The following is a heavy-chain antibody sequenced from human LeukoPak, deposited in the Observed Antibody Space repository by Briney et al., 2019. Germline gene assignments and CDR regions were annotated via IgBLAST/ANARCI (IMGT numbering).Heavy chain of an antibody. D-gene: IGHD5-12*01. CDR2: LYVRVGT. Sequence: SETLSLNCTVTNGSISTGFWTWIRQPVGEGLEWLGRLYVRVGTRYNPSLRGRLTMSAVTSTNQFSLKLTSVTAADTAVYYCARAVRVPTSLLSVGFYFDRWGQGILVTVSS. J-gene: IGHJ4*02. V-gene: IGHV4-4*07. CDR3: ARAVRVPTSLLSVGFYFDR. CDR1: NGSISTGF.